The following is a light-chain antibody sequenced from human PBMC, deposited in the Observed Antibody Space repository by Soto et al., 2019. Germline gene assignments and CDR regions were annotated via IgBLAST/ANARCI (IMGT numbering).Light chain of an antibody. Sequence: QSVLTQPASVSGSPGQSITISCTGTSSDVGSYNLVSWYQQHSVKAPKLMIYEGSKRPSGVSNRFSGSKSGNTASLTISGLQAEDEADYYCCSYAGSSTWVFGGGTKLTVL. CDR3: CSYAGSSTWV. J-gene: IGLJ3*02. CDR1: SSDVGSYNL. V-gene: IGLV2-23*01. CDR2: EGS.